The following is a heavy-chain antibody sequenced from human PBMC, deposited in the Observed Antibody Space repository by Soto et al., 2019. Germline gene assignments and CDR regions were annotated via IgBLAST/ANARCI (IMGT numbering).Heavy chain of an antibody. CDR2: IYYSGTT. Sequence: QVQLRESGPGLVKPSETLSLTCTVSSGSIGTYFWSWLRQPPGKGLEWIGYIYYSGTTNYNPSLKSRVTIFLDTSKTQFSLRLSSVTAADTAVYYCARGRGGTYDAFDIWGQGTLVTVSS. V-gene: IGHV4-59*01. CDR3: ARGRGGTYDAFDI. CDR1: SGSIGTYF. D-gene: IGHD1-26*01. J-gene: IGHJ3*02.